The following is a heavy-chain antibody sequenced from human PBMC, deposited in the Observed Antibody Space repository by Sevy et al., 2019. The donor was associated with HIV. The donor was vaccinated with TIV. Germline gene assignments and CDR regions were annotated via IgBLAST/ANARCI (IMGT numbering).Heavy chain of an antibody. Sequence: GGSLRLSCAASGFTFSSYGMHWVRQAPGKGLEWVAVIWYDGSNKYYADSVKGRFTISRDNSKNTLYVQMNSLRAEDTAVYYCAREGITFGGVIGPFDYWGQGTLVNVSS. J-gene: IGHJ4*02. D-gene: IGHD3-16*02. CDR3: AREGITFGGVIGPFDY. V-gene: IGHV3-33*01. CDR1: GFTFSSYG. CDR2: IWYDGSNK.